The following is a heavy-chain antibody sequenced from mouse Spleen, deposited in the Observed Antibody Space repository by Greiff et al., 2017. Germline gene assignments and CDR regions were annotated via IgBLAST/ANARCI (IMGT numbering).Heavy chain of an antibody. CDR2: IDPETGGT. V-gene: IGHV1-15*01. CDR1: GYTFTDYE. Sequence: QVQLQQSGAELVRPGASVTLSCKASGYTFTDYEMHWVKQTPVHGLEWIGAIDPETGGTAYNQKFKGKAILTADKSSSTAYMELRSLTSEDSAVYYCTRSYRYLFAYWGQGTLVTVSA. J-gene: IGHJ3*01. D-gene: IGHD2-14*01. CDR3: TRSYRYLFAY.